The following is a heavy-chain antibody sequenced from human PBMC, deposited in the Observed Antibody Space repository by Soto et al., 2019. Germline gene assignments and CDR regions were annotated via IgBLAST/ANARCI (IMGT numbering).Heavy chain of an antibody. V-gene: IGHV2-5*02. Sequence: QITLKESGPTLVKPTQTLTLTCTFSGFSLRSSAVGVGWIRQPPGKALEWLALIYWDDDKRYSPSLKSRLTITKDTSKTQVVLTMTNMDPVDTATYYCARRWGSGNEVNWCCDLWGRGTLVTVSS. J-gene: IGHJ2*01. CDR2: IYWDDDK. CDR3: ARRWGSGNEVNWCCDL. D-gene: IGHD6-19*01. CDR1: GFSLRSSAVG.